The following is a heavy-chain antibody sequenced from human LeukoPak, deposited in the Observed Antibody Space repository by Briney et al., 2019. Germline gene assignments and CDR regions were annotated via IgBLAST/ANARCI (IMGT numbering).Heavy chain of an antibody. CDR2: ISGSGGST. Sequence: PGGSLRLSCAASRLTFSSYAMSWVRQAPGKGLEWVSAISGSGGSTYYADSVKGRFTISRDNSKNTLYLQMNSLRAEDTAVYYCAKSGRPNGGISYFDYWGQGTLVTVSS. D-gene: IGHD3-16*01. CDR3: AKSGRPNGGISYFDY. J-gene: IGHJ4*02. CDR1: RLTFSSYA. V-gene: IGHV3-23*01.